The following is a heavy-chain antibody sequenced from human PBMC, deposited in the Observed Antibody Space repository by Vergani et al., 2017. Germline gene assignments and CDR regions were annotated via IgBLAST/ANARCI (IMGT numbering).Heavy chain of an antibody. D-gene: IGHD2-15*01. J-gene: IGHJ6*02. CDR3: ARQLQTHRSGMDV. CDR1: GYSFTSYW. Sequence: EVQLVQSGAEVKKPGESLKISCKGSGYSFTSYWIGWVRQMPGKGLEWMWIIYPGDSDTRYSPSFQGQVTIAADKSISTAYLQWSSLKASDTAMYYCARQLQTHRSGMDVWGQGTTVTVSS. V-gene: IGHV5-51*01. CDR2: IYPGDSDT.